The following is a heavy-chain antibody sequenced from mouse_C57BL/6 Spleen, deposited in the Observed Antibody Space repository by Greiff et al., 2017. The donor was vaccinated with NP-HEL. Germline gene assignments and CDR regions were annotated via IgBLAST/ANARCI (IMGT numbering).Heavy chain of an antibody. V-gene: IGHV1-69*01. Sequence: QVQLQQPGAELVMPGASVKLSCKASGYTFTSYWMHWVKQRPGQGLEWIGEIDPSDSYTNYNQKFKGKSTLTVDKSSSTAYMQLSSLTSEDSAVYYCARRSSSGYMYYFDYWGQGTTLTVSS. CDR2: IDPSDSYT. D-gene: IGHD3-2*02. CDR3: ARRSSSGYMYYFDY. CDR1: GYTFTSYW. J-gene: IGHJ2*01.